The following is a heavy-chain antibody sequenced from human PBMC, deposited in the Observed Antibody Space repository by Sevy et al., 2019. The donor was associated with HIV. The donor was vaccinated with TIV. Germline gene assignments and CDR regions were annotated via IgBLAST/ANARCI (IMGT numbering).Heavy chain of an antibody. J-gene: IGHJ4*02. CDR1: GFTFSSYS. CDR2: ISSSSSYI. V-gene: IGHV3-21*01. D-gene: IGHD6-13*01. Sequence: GGSLRLSCAASGFTFSSYSMNWVRQAPGKGLEWVSSISSSSSYIYYADSVKGRFTISRDNAKNSLYLQMNSLRAEDTAVYYWASAPIYAIAAAGMQTYYFDYWGQGTLVTVSS. CDR3: ASAPIYAIAAAGMQTYYFDY.